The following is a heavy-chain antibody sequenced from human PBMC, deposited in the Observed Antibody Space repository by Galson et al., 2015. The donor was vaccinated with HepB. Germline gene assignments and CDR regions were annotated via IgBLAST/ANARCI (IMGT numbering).Heavy chain of an antibody. V-gene: IGHV3-30-3*01. CDR3: ARSRYSSSSLDY. CDR1: GFTFSSYA. J-gene: IGHJ4*02. CDR2: ISYDGSNK. Sequence: SLRLSCAASGFTFSSYAMHWVRQAPGKGLEWVAVISYDGSNKYYADSVKGRFTISRDNSKNTLYLQMNSLRAEDTAVYYCARSRYSSSSLDYWGQGTLVTVSS. D-gene: IGHD6-6*01.